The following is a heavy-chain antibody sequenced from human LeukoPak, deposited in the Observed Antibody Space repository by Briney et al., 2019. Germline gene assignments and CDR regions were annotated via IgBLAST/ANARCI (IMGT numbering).Heavy chain of an antibody. D-gene: IGHD6-13*01. J-gene: IGHJ5*02. V-gene: IGHV1-8*03. CDR3: ARALAAAGIADWFDP. CDR2: MNPNSGNT. Sequence: ASVKVSCKASGYTFTSYDINWVRQATGQGREWMGWMNPNSGNTGYAQKFQGRVTITRNTSISTAYMELSSLRSEDTAVYYCARALAAAGIADWFDPWGQGTLVTVSS. CDR1: GYTFTSYD.